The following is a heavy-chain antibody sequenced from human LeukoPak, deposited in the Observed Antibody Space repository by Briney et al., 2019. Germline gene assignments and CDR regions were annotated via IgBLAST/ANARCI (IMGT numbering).Heavy chain of an antibody. J-gene: IGHJ4*02. D-gene: IGHD6-19*01. CDR1: GYSFSNYW. CDR3: ARHFRGAVATYYFDY. CDR2: IDPSDSYT. Sequence: GESLRISCKGSGYSFSNYWINWVRQMPGKGLEWMGRIDPSDSYTNYSPSFQGHVTTSADKSVTTAYLQWSSLKASDTAMYYCARHFRGAVATYYFDYWGQGTLVTVSS. V-gene: IGHV5-10-1*01.